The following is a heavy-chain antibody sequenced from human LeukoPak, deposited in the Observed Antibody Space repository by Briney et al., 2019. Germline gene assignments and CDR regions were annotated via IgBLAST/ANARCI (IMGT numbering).Heavy chain of an antibody. J-gene: IGHJ5*02. Sequence: SETLSLTCAVYGGSFGGYYWSWIRQPPGKGLEWIGEINHSGSTNYNPSLKSRVTISVDTSKNQFSLKLSSVTAADTAVYYCARHVTRGFHTVFNWFDPWGQGTLVTVSS. D-gene: IGHD4-17*01. CDR1: GGSFGGYY. CDR3: ARHVTRGFHTVFNWFDP. V-gene: IGHV4-34*01. CDR2: INHSGST.